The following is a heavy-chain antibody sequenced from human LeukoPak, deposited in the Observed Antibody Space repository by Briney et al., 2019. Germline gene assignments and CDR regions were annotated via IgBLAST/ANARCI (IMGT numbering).Heavy chain of an antibody. CDR2: ISHSSSTI. V-gene: IGHV3-48*01. D-gene: IGHD4-17*01. CDR1: GFTFSSYS. J-gene: IGHJ4*02. Sequence: GGSLRLSCAASGFTFSSYSMNWVRQAPGKGLEWVSYISHSSSTIYHADSVKGRFTISRDNAKKSLYLQMNSLRAEDSAVYYCARDRLHYGEYEKTFDYWGQGTLVTVSS. CDR3: ARDRLHYGEYEKTFDY.